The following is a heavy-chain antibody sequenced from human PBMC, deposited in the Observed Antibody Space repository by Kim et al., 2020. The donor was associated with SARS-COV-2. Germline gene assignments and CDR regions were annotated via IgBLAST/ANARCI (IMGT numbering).Heavy chain of an antibody. D-gene: IGHD2-15*01. CDR2: INPSCGST. CDR1: GYTFTTFY. CDR3: AREVGD. Sequence: ASVKVSCKSSGYTFTTFYIYWVRQAPGQGLEWMGLINPSCGSTTYAHNLQGRVTMTRDTSTSTVHMELGSLTSDDTAVYYCAREVGDWGQGTLVTVSS. J-gene: IGHJ4*02. V-gene: IGHV1-46*01.